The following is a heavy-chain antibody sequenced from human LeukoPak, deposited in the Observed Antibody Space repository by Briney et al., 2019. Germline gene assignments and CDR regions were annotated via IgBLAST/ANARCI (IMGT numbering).Heavy chain of an antibody. Sequence: ASVKVSCKASGYTFTDSYIRWVRQAPGQGLEWMGWINPNSGGTNYAQKFQGRVTMTRDTSISTAYMELSRLRSDDMAVYYCARGTPVGSGYSSGWYGRGPRDYSYGMDVWGQGTTVTVSS. CDR3: ARGTPVGSGYSSGWYGRGPRDYSYGMDV. J-gene: IGHJ6*02. CDR1: GYTFTDSY. CDR2: INPNSGGT. V-gene: IGHV1-2*02. D-gene: IGHD6-19*01.